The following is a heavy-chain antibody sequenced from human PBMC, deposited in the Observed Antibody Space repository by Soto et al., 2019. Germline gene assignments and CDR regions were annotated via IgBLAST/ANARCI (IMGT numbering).Heavy chain of an antibody. CDR1: GGTFSSYA. CDR3: ARYYSQWLVPYAFDI. V-gene: IGHV1-69*13. J-gene: IGHJ3*02. Sequence: GASVKVSCKASGGTFSSYAISWVRQAPGQGLEWMGGIIPIFGTANYAQKFQGRVTITADESTSTAYMELSSLRSEDTAVYYCARYYSQWLVPYAFDIWGQGTMVTVSS. D-gene: IGHD6-19*01. CDR2: IIPIFGTA.